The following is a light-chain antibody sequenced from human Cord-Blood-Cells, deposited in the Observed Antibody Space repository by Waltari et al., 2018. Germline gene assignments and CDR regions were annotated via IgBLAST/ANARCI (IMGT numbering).Light chain of an antibody. Sequence: QSALTQPASVSGSPGQSITISCTGTSSDVGGYNYASWSQQHPGKAPKLMIYEGSKRPSGVSNRFSGSKSGNTASLTISGRQAEDEADYYCCSYAGSSTVVFGGGTKLTVL. V-gene: IGLV2-23*01. CDR1: SSDVGGYNY. J-gene: IGLJ2*01. CDR3: CSYAGSSTVV. CDR2: EGS.